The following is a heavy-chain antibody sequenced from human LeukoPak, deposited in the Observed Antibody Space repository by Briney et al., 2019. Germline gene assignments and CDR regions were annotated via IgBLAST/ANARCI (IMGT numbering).Heavy chain of an antibody. V-gene: IGHV3-7*01. Sequence: GGSLRLSCAASGFTFSTFWMSWVRQASGKGLEWVANIKGDGSEKYYMDSVRGRFTISRDNAKKSLYLQMNSLRAEDTAVYYCAKDPGDCSGGSCYSEYFQHWGQGTLVTVSS. D-gene: IGHD2-15*01. CDR1: GFTFSTFW. J-gene: IGHJ1*01. CDR2: IKGDGSEK. CDR3: AKDPGDCSGGSCYSEYFQH.